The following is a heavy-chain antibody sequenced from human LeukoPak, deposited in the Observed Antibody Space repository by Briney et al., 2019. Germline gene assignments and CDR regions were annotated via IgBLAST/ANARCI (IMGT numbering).Heavy chain of an antibody. CDR1: GFTFSSYW. CDR3: ASPTLRFLEWLLNY. V-gene: IGHV3-74*01. Sequence: GGSLRLSCAASGFTFSSYWMHWVRQGPGKGLEWVSRINMDGTTISYADSVKGRFTISRDNAKNTLYLQMNSLRAEDTAVYYCASPTLRFLEWLLNYWGQGTLVTVSS. J-gene: IGHJ4*02. D-gene: IGHD3-3*01. CDR2: INMDGTTI.